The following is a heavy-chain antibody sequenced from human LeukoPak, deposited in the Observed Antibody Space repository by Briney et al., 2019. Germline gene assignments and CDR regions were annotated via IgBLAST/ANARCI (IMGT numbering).Heavy chain of an antibody. CDR1: GFTFSSYS. CDR3: SAGTTSNYYYYMDI. J-gene: IGHJ6*03. CDR2: ISSSSSTI. V-gene: IGHV3-48*04. D-gene: IGHD1-7*01. Sequence: GASLRLSCAASGFTFSSYSMNWVRQAPGKGLEWVSYISSSSSTIYYADSVKGRFTISRDNAKNSLYLQMNSLRAEDTAVYYCSAGTTSNYYYYMDIWGKGTTVTVSS.